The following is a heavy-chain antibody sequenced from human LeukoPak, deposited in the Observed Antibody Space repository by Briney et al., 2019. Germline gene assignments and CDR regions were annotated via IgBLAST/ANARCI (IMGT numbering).Heavy chain of an antibody. V-gene: IGHV4-59*01. D-gene: IGHD5-18*01. CDR1: RGSISGFY. CDR2: IYYSGST. CDR3: ARLMRDPYSYGYWFDP. Sequence: PSETLSLICTVSRGSISGFYWSWIRQPPGKGLEWIGYIYYSGSTNYNPSLKSRVTISVDTSKNQFSLKLSSVTAADTAVYYCARLMRDPYSYGYWFDPWGQGTLVTVSS. J-gene: IGHJ5*02.